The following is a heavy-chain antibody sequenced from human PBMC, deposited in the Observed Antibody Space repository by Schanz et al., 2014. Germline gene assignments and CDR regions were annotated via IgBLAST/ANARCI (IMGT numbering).Heavy chain of an antibody. CDR1: GFTFSSYA. J-gene: IGHJ4*02. Sequence: VQLLESGGGLVQPGGSLRLSCAASGFTFSSYAMSWVRQAPGKGLEWVAVISYDGSNKYYADSVKGRFTISRDNSKNTLYLQMNSLRADDTAVYFCARAHGNNWYGKGLDYWGQGTQVTVSS. V-gene: IGHV3-30-3*01. D-gene: IGHD1-1*01. CDR3: ARAHGNNWYGKGLDY. CDR2: ISYDGSNK.